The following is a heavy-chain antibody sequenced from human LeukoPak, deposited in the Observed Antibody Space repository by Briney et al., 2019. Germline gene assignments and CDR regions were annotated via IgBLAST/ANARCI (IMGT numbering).Heavy chain of an antibody. D-gene: IGHD6-6*01. CDR2: IYYSGST. Sequence: PSETLSLTCTVSSGSISSSSYYWGWIRQPPGKGLEWIGSIYYSGSTYYNPSLKSRVTISVDTSKNQFSLKLSSVTAADTAVYYCARDVISSSSFSYYYYYYMDVWGKGTTVTVSS. V-gene: IGHV4-39*07. CDR1: SGSISSSSYY. CDR3: ARDVISSSSFSYYYYYYMDV. J-gene: IGHJ6*03.